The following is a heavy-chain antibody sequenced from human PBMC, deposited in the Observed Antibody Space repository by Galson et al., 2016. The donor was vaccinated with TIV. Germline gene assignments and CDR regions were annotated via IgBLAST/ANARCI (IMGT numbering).Heavy chain of an antibody. CDR2: IHHTGDT. J-gene: IGHJ4*02. CDR1: GYSISSGYY. CDR3: VRGAGISWLRYPFDY. D-gene: IGHD5-12*01. Sequence: LSLTCTVSGYSISSGYYWGWLRQPPGKGLQWIGSIHHTGDTHYDPSLKSRVTISVDTSKNQFSLKLSSVTAADTAVYFCVRGAGISWLRYPFDYWGQGILVTVSS. V-gene: IGHV4-38-2*02.